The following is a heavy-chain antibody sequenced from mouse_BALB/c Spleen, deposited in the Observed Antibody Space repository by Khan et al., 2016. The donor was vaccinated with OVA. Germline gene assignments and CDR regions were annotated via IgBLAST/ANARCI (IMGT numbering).Heavy chain of an antibody. CDR3: ARAGYGGFAY. Sequence: QVQLKQSGPELVKPGASVKMSCKASGYTFTDFLISWLKQRPGQGLEWIGEIYPGSGYIYYNEKFKGKATLTSDKSSNTAYMQLSRLTSEVSAVYFCARAGYGGFAYWGQGTLVTVSA. D-gene: IGHD3-2*02. CDR1: GYTFTDFL. CDR2: IYPGSGYI. J-gene: IGHJ3*01. V-gene: IGHV1-77*01.